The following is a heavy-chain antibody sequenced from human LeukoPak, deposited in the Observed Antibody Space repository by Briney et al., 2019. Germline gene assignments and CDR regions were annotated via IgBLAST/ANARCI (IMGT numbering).Heavy chain of an antibody. D-gene: IGHD3-22*01. Sequence: GGSLRLSCAASGFTFDDYAMHWVRQAPGKGLEWVSSISSSSSYIYYADSVKGRFTISRDNAKNSLYLQMNSLRAEDTAVYYCARGASYYYDSSGYYYWGQGTLVTVSS. CDR2: ISSSSSYI. J-gene: IGHJ4*02. V-gene: IGHV3-21*01. CDR1: GFTFDDYA. CDR3: ARGASYYYDSSGYYY.